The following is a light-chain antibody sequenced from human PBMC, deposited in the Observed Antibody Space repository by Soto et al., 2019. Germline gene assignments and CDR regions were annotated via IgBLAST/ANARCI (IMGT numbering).Light chain of an antibody. CDR2: DAS. Sequence: EIVLTQSPATLSLSPGERATLSCRASQSVSSYLAWYQQKPGQAPRLLIYDASNRATGIPARFSGSGSGTDFPLTSSSLDHEDFAVYYCQQRSTTWTFGQGTKVEIK. CDR1: QSVSSY. V-gene: IGKV3-11*01. CDR3: QQRSTTWT. J-gene: IGKJ1*01.